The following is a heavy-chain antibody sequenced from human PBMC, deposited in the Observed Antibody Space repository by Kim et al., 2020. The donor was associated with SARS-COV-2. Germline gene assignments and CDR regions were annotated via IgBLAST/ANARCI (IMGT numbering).Heavy chain of an antibody. V-gene: IGHV1-69*01. J-gene: IGHJ5*02. CDR3: AGVSAMVPYNWFDP. D-gene: IGHD5-18*01. Sequence: AQKFQGRFPITADESTSTAYMELSSLRSEDTAVYYCAGVSAMVPYNWFDPWGQGTLVTVSS.